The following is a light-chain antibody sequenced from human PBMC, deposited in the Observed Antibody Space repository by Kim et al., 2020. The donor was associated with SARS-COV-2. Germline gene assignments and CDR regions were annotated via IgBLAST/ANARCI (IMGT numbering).Light chain of an antibody. V-gene: IGLV1-40*01. CDR2: GNS. CDR1: SSNIGAGYD. CDR3: QSYDSSLEGV. J-gene: IGLJ3*02. Sequence: QSVLTQPPSVSGAPGQRVTISCTGSSSNIGAGYDVHWYQQLPGTAPKLLIYGNSNRPSGVPDRFSGSKSGTSASLAITGLQAEDEADYYCQSYDSSLEGVFGGGTQLNVL.